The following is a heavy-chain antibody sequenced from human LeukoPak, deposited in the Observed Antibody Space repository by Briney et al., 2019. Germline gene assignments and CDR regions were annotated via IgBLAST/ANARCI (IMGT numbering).Heavy chain of an antibody. CDR1: GYTFTGYY. CDR3: ASLEGYYYDSSGYYSFDY. J-gene: IGHJ4*02. V-gene: IGHV1-2*02. Sequence: ASVKVSCKASGYTFTGYYMHWVRQAPGQGLEWMGWINPNSGGTNYAQKFQGRVTMTRDTSISTAYMELSRLRSDDTAVYYCASLEGYYYDSSGYYSFDYWGQGTLVTVSS. CDR2: INPNSGGT. D-gene: IGHD3-22*01.